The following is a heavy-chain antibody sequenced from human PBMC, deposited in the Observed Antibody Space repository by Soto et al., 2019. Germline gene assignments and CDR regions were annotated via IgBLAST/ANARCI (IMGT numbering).Heavy chain of an antibody. D-gene: IGHD3-10*01. V-gene: IGHV3-33*01. CDR2: IWYDGSNK. Sequence: GGSLRLSXAASGFTFCDYGMNWVRQAPGKGLEWVAVIWYDGSNKYYADSVKGRFTLSRDNSKNTVYLQMNGLRAEDTAVFYCARDPSHGSGSYLDYWGQGTLVTVSS. J-gene: IGHJ4*02. CDR3: ARDPSHGSGSYLDY. CDR1: GFTFCDYG.